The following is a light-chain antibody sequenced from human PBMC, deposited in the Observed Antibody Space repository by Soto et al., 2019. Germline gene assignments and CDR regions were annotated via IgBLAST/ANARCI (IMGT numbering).Light chain of an antibody. CDR3: LLSYNGPYV. CDR2: DTT. J-gene: IGLJ1*01. V-gene: IGLV7-46*01. CDR1: TGAVTNGHY. Sequence: QAVVPPEPSLPVSPGGTVTLTCGSSTGAVTNGHYPYWFQQKPGQAPRTLIYDTTNRHSWTPARFSGSLLGGKAALTLSGAQPEDEAEYYCLLSYNGPYVFGTGTKVTVL.